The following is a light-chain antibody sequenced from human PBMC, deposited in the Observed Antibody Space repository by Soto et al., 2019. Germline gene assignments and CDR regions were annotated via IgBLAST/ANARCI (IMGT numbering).Light chain of an antibody. V-gene: IGKV1-5*03. Sequence: IQMKQPPSTLSASVGDRVTITCRASQTIDSWLAWYQQRPGKPPNLLIYKASTLASGVPSRFSGSGSGTEFTLTINSLQPDDFATYYCQQYHSYSGTFGQGTKVDIK. CDR1: QTIDSW. CDR2: KAS. CDR3: QQYHSYSGT. J-gene: IGKJ1*01.